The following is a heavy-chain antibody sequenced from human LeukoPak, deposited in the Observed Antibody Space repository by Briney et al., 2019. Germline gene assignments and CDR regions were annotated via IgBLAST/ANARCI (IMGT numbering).Heavy chain of an antibody. CDR1: GGSISSSSYY. Sequence: SETLSLTCTVSGGSISSSSYYWGWVRQPPGKGLEWVGSIYYSGSTYYNPSLKSRVTISVDKSKNQFSLKLSSVTAADTAVYYCARHILSITIFGVVGLGFDPWGQGTLVTVSS. CDR3: ARHILSITIFGVVGLGFDP. J-gene: IGHJ5*02. CDR2: IYYSGST. D-gene: IGHD3-3*01. V-gene: IGHV4-39*01.